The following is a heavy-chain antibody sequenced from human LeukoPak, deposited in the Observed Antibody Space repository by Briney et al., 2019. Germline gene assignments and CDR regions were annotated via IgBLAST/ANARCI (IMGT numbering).Heavy chain of an antibody. CDR3: ARTPSSSWLYYYYYYMDV. J-gene: IGHJ6*03. D-gene: IGHD6-13*01. V-gene: IGHV1-8*03. Sequence: ASVKVSCKASGYTFTSYAMNWVRQATGQGLEWMGWMNPNSGNTGYAQKFQGRVTITRNTSISTAYMELSSLRSEDTAVYYCARTPSSSWLYYYYYYMDVWGKGTTVTVSS. CDR2: MNPNSGNT. CDR1: GYTFTSYA.